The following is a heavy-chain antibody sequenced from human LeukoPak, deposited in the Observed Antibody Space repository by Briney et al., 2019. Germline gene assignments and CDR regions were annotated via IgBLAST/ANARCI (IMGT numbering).Heavy chain of an antibody. Sequence: GASVKVSCKASGYTFTSYGISWVRQAPGQGLEWMGWISAYNGNTNYAQKLQGRVTMTRDTSINTAYMELSRLRSDDTAVYYCARDLSSTANWEFDYWGQGTLVTVSS. V-gene: IGHV1-18*01. CDR3: ARDLSSTANWEFDY. CDR1: GYTFTSYG. D-gene: IGHD7-27*01. J-gene: IGHJ4*02. CDR2: ISAYNGNT.